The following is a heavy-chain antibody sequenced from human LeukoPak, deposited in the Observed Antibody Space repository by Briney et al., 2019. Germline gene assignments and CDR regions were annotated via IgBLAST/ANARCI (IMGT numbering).Heavy chain of an antibody. J-gene: IGHJ4*02. D-gene: IGHD3-16*01. V-gene: IGHV1-2*02. Sequence: GASVKVSCKASGYIFTGYYMHWVRQAPGQGLEWMGWINPNSGDTNYAQKFQGRVTMTRDTSISTAYMELSRLGSDDTAVYYCARVRYRLAETYIDYWGQGTLVTVSS. CDR1: GYIFTGYY. CDR3: ARVRYRLAETYIDY. CDR2: INPNSGDT.